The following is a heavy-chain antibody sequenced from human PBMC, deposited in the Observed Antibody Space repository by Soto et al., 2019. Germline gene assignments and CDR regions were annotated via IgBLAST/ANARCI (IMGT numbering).Heavy chain of an antibody. CDR2: IIPILGIA. Sequence: QVQLVQSGAEVKKPGSSVKVSCKASGGTFSSYTISWVRQAPGQGLEWMGRIIPILGIANYAQKLQGRVTITADKSTSPADMELSSLRSEDTAVYYCAGVSSVYYHTTEFSDYSGGGSLVTVSS. V-gene: IGHV1-69*02. CDR3: AGVSSVYYHTTEFSDY. CDR1: GGTFSSYT. D-gene: IGHD2-8*01. J-gene: IGHJ4*02.